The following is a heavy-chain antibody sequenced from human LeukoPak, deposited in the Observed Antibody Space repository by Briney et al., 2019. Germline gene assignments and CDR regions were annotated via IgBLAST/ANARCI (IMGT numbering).Heavy chain of an antibody. Sequence: GGSLRLSCAASGFNFSSYSMNWVRQDPGKGLEWVSSISSSSSYIYYADSVKGRFTISRDNARNSLYLQMNSLRAEDTAVYYCARDLGQYYDTSDNWFDPWGQGTLVTVSS. CDR1: GFNFSSYS. V-gene: IGHV3-21*01. D-gene: IGHD3-22*01. CDR3: ARDLGQYYDTSDNWFDP. CDR2: ISSSSSYI. J-gene: IGHJ5*02.